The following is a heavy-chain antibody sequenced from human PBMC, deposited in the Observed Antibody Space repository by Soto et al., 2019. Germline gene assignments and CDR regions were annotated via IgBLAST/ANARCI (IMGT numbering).Heavy chain of an antibody. CDR3: ASITIFGVVRSAGDYYYGMDV. D-gene: IGHD3-3*01. Sequence: SVKVSCKASGGTFSGYAISWVRQAPGQGLEWMGGIIPIFGTANYAQKFQGRVTITADESTSTAYMELSSLRSEDTAVYYCASITIFGVVRSAGDYYYGMDVWGQGTTVTVSS. CDR1: GGTFSGYA. J-gene: IGHJ6*02. V-gene: IGHV1-69*13. CDR2: IIPIFGTA.